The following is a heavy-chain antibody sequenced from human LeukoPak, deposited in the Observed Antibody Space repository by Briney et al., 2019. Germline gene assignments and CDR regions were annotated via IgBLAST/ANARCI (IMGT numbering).Heavy chain of an antibody. J-gene: IGHJ5*02. Sequence: SETLSLTCSVSGSSMNTNFWSWIRQPPGQRLEWSGYIFYGGATNYNPSLENRVAISLDTSMHQFSLKLSSVTAACTDVYYFARGLERGFWSGLNWFDPWGQGTLVTVSS. D-gene: IGHD3-3*01. CDR3: ARGLERGFWSGLNWFDP. CDR1: GSSMNTNF. V-gene: IGHV4-59*08. CDR2: IFYGGAT.